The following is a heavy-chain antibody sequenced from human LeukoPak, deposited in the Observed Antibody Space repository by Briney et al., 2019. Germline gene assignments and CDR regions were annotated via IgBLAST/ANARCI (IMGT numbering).Heavy chain of an antibody. D-gene: IGHD5-18*01. J-gene: IGHJ4*02. Sequence: GGSLRLSCAASGFTYSSYWMSWVRQAPGKGLEWVANIKKDGSEKYYVDSVKGRFTISRDNAKTSLYLQMNSLRAEDTAVYYCARDLSGVTGYTYGRGIDYWGQGTLVTVSS. CDR1: GFTYSSYW. CDR3: ARDLSGVTGYTYGRGIDY. V-gene: IGHV3-7*01. CDR2: IKKDGSEK.